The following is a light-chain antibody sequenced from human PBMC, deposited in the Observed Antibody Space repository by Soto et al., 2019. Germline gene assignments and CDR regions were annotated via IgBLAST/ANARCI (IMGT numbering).Light chain of an antibody. CDR1: QSVSSY. CDR2: DAS. CDR3: QQRSNWPEPT. J-gene: IGKJ4*01. V-gene: IGKV3-11*01. Sequence: LSPKERATLSCRASQSVSSYLAWYQQKPGQAPRLLIYDASNRATGIPARFSGSGSGTDFTLTISSLEPEDFAVYSCQQRSNWPEPTFGGGTQVDIK.